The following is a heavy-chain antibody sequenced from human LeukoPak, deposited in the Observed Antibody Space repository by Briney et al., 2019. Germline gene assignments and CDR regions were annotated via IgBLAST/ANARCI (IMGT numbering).Heavy chain of an antibody. Sequence: SETLSLTCTVSGASISSNNYYWGWIRQPPGKGLAWIGSIYYSGSTYFNPSLKSRVTISVDTSKNQFSLKLSSVTAADTAVYYCARHSPDSGYYYDNGGYSWLDYWGQGTLVTVSS. CDR1: GASISSNNYY. D-gene: IGHD3-22*01. CDR3: ARHSPDSGYYYDNGGYSWLDY. V-gene: IGHV4-39*01. J-gene: IGHJ4*02. CDR2: IYYSGST.